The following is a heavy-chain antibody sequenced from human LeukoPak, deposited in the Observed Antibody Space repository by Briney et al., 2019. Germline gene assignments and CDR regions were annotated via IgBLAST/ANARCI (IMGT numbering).Heavy chain of an antibody. J-gene: IGHJ4*02. Sequence: PGRSLRLSRAASGFTFSSYAMSCVRQAPGRGLECVSAISGSGGSTYCADSVKGRFTISRDNSNNTLYLQMNSLRAEDTAVYYCAKDSLFHYGDYVVYWGQGTLVTVSS. D-gene: IGHD4-17*01. V-gene: IGHV3-23*01. CDR3: AKDSLFHYGDYVVY. CDR2: ISGSGGST. CDR1: GFTFSSYA.